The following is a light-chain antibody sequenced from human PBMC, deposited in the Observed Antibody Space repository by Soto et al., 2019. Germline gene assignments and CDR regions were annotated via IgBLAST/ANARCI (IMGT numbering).Light chain of an antibody. CDR1: QSVRTNY. V-gene: IGKV3-20*01. CDR2: GAS. CDR3: QQYDNSPRGYT. J-gene: IGKJ2*01. Sequence: ELVLTQSPGTLSLSPGERATLSCRASQSVRTNYLAWYQQKPGQVPRLLIYGASSRTTGIPDRFSGSGSETDSTLTISSLEPEAFAVYYCQQYDNSPRGYTFGQGTKLEIK.